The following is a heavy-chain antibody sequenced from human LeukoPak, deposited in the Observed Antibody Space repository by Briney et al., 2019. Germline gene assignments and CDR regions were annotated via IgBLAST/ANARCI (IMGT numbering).Heavy chain of an antibody. CDR2: IYSGGST. Sequence: PGGSLRLSCAASGFTVSSNYMSWVRQAPGKGLKWVSVIYSGGSTYYADSVKGRFTISRDNSKNTLYLQMNSLRAEDTAVYYCARVGTTSGYYYYYMDVWGKGTTVTISS. CDR3: ARVGTTSGYYYYYMDV. D-gene: IGHD4-17*01. V-gene: IGHV3-53*01. J-gene: IGHJ6*03. CDR1: GFTVSSNY.